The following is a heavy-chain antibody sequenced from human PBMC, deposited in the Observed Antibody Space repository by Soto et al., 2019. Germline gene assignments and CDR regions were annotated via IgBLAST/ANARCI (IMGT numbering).Heavy chain of an antibody. D-gene: IGHD6-6*01. CDR2: INHSGST. CDR3: ARTSRFDS. J-gene: IGHJ4*02. Sequence: SETLSLTCTVSGGSISSYYWSWVRQPPGKGLEWIGQINHSGSTNYNPSLKSRVTISVDTSKNQFSLKLSSVTAADTAVYYCARTSRFDSWGQGTLVTVSS. V-gene: IGHV4-34*01. CDR1: GGSISSYY.